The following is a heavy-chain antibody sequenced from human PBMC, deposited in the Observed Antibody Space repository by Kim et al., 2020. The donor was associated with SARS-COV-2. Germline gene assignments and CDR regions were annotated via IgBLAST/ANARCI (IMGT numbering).Heavy chain of an antibody. CDR3: ARAISMVRGVIMGFDY. J-gene: IGHJ4*02. V-gene: IGHV4-59*01. Sequence: PRGRVTISVDTSKNPFSLKLSSVTAADTAVYYCARAISMVRGVIMGFDYWGQGTLVTVSS. D-gene: IGHD3-10*01.